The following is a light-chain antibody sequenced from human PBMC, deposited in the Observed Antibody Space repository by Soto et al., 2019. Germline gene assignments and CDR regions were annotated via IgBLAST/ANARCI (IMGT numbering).Light chain of an antibody. CDR3: QQYNTYWT. CDR2: KAS. J-gene: IGKJ1*01. CDR1: QTISSSW. Sequence: DIQMTQSPSTLSASVGDRVTIACRASQTISSSWLAWYQQKPGKAPKVLIYKASTLESGVPSRFSGSGSGTEFTLTNSSLQPDDAATYYCQQYNTYWTFGQGTKVEIK. V-gene: IGKV1-5*03.